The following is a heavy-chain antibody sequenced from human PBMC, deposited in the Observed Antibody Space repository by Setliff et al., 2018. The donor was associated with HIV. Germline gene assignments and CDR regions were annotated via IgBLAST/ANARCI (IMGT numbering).Heavy chain of an antibody. J-gene: IGHJ2*01. D-gene: IGHD5-18*01. V-gene: IGHV4-39*07. CDR2: IYYPGSA. CDR1: GDSLRSTNSY. CDR3: ARVQRGRGYSHGHWYFDL. Sequence: SETLSLTCTVSGDSLRSTNSYWGWIRQPPGKVLEWIGTIYYPGSAFYNPSLKSRVTMSVDTSKSQFSLGLTIVTAADTAIYYCARVQRGRGYSHGHWYFDLWVRGTLVTVSS.